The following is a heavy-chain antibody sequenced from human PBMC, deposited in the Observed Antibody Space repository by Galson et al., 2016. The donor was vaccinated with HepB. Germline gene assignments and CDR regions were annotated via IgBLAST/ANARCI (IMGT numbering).Heavy chain of an antibody. CDR2: ISGSGDNT. D-gene: IGHD6-19*01. V-gene: IGHV3-23*01. CDR1: EFTFSNYA. J-gene: IGHJ1*01. CDR3: AKASRAVAGRDFQH. Sequence: SLRLSCAASEFTFSNYAMSWVRQAPGKGLEWVSTISGSGDNTFYADSVKGRFTISRDNSKNTLSLQMNSLRADDTAVYYCAKASRAVAGRDFQHWGQGTLVTVSS.